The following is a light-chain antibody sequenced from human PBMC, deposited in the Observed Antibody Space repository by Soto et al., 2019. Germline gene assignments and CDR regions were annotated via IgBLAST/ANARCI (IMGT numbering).Light chain of an antibody. CDR1: QSVSSY. Sequence: IVLTQYPGTLSLSPGERATLSCRASQSVSSYLAWYQQKPGQAPRLLIYDASNRATGIPDRFSGSGSGTDFTLTISRLEPEDFAVYYCQQYGSSGTFGQGTKVDIK. CDR2: DAS. CDR3: QQYGSSGT. V-gene: IGKV3-20*01. J-gene: IGKJ1*01.